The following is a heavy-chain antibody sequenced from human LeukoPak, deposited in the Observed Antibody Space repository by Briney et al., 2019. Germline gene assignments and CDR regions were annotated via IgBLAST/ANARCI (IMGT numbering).Heavy chain of an antibody. J-gene: IGHJ4*02. CDR1: RFTFSSYG. D-gene: IGHD6-13*01. V-gene: IGHV3-30*02. Sequence: PGGSLRLSCAASRFTFSSYGIHWVRQAPSKGLEWVAFILYDGSNKYYADSVKGRFTISRDNSKNTLYLQMNSLRAEDTAVYYCASYSRGYYSSSWYPFDYWGQGTLVTVSS. CDR2: ILYDGSNK. CDR3: ASYSRGYYSSSWYPFDY.